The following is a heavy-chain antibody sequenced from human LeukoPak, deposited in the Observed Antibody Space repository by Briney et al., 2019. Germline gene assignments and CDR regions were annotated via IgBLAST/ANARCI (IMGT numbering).Heavy chain of an antibody. D-gene: IGHD1-26*01. CDR2: ISGSGGST. CDR3: AKDKVGATFFDY. CDR1: GFTFSSYA. Sequence: GGSLRLSCAASGFTFSSYAMTWVRQAPRKGLEWVSTISGSGGSTYYADSVKGRFTISRDNSKNTLYLQMNSLRAEDTAVYYCAKDKVGATFFDYWGQGTLVTVSS. V-gene: IGHV3-23*01. J-gene: IGHJ4*02.